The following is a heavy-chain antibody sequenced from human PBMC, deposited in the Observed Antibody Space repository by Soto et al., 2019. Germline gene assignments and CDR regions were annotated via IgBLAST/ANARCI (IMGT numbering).Heavy chain of an antibody. CDR3: AREEIAVAGTDYYYGMDV. Sequence: SQTLSLTCAISGDSVSSSSVTWNWIRQSPSRGLEWLGRTYYRSKWYNDYAVSVKSRITINPDTSKNQFSLQLNSVTPEDTAVYYCAREEIAVAGTDYYYGMDVWGQGTTVTVSS. CDR1: GDSVSSSSVT. J-gene: IGHJ6*02. CDR2: TYYRSKWYN. V-gene: IGHV6-1*01. D-gene: IGHD6-19*01.